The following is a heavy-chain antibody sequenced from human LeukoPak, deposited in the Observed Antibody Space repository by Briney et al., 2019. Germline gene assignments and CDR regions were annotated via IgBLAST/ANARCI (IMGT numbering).Heavy chain of an antibody. D-gene: IGHD6-13*01. V-gene: IGHV4-38-2*02. CDR3: ARRSSSWYGGDYYYYYMDV. CDR1: GYSISRGNH. Sequence: SETLSLTCTVSGYSISRGNHWGWIRQPPGKGLEWIGSIYHSGSTYYNPSLKSRVTISVDTSKNQFSLKLSSVTAADTAVYYCARRSSSWYGGDYYYYYMDVWGKGTTVTISS. J-gene: IGHJ6*03. CDR2: IYHSGST.